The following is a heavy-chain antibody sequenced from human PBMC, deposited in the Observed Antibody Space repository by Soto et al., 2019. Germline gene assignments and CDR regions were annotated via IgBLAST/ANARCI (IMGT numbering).Heavy chain of an antibody. CDR1: GYTFTSYA. J-gene: IGHJ4*02. CDR2: INAGNGNT. D-gene: IGHD5-12*01. V-gene: IGHV1-3*01. Sequence: GASVKVSCKASGYTFTSYAMHWVRQAPGQRLEWMGWINAGNGNTKYSQKFQGRVIITRDTSASTAYMELSSLRSEDTAVYYCASDVVATFNFDYWGQGTLVTVSS. CDR3: ASDVVATFNFDY.